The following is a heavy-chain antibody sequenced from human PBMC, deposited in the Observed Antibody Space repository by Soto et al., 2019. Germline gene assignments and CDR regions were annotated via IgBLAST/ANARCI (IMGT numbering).Heavy chain of an antibody. CDR3: ARRPAGDSHWYFDL. CDR1: GFIFSDFA. Sequence: GGSLRLSCAASGFIFSDFAMSWVSQTPGKGLEWVSAVSVYGGSTHYSDAVKGRFTISRDNSRDTLFLQMNSLRAEDTAVYYCARRPAGDSHWYFDLWGRGTLVTVSS. CDR2: VSVYGGST. V-gene: IGHV3-23*01. D-gene: IGHD2-21*01. J-gene: IGHJ2*01.